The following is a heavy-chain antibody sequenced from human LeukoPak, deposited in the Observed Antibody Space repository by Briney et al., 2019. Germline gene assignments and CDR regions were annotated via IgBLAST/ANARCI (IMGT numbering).Heavy chain of an antibody. V-gene: IGHV3-11*05. CDR1: GFTFTDYY. D-gene: IGHD6-19*01. J-gene: IGHJ4*02. CDR2: ISSSSTYT. CDR3: ARDLKGSAWYVDY. Sequence: GGSLRLSCAASGFTFTDYYMTWIRQAPGKGLEWLSYISSSSTYTNYADSVKGRFTISRDNAKHSLYLQMNSLRAEDTAVYYCARDLKGSAWYVDYWGQGTLVTVSS.